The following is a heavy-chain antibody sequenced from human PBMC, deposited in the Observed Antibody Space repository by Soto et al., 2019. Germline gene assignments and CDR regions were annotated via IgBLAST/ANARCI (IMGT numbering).Heavy chain of an antibody. V-gene: IGHV2-5*02. J-gene: IGHJ4*02. D-gene: IGHD3-10*01. Sequence: QITLKESGPTLVKPTQTLTLTCTFSGFSLSTGVGVGWIRQPPGKALECLALIYWDDDKRYSSSLKSRLTITKDTSKNQVVLIMTNMDPVDTATYYCAHKSYYGSGSLDYGGQGILVTVSS. CDR3: AHKSYYGSGSLDY. CDR2: IYWDDDK. CDR1: GFSLSTGVG.